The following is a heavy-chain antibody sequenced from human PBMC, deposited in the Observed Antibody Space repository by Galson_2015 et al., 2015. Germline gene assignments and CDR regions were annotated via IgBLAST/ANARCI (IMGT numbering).Heavy chain of an antibody. CDR3: ARDMFSTIVGVVIMVGGGYMDV. V-gene: IGHV1-18*01. CDR1: GYTFTSYG. D-gene: IGHD3-3*01. J-gene: IGHJ6*03. Sequence: SVKVSCKASGYTFTSYGISWVRQAPGQGLEWMGWISAYNGNTNYAQKLQGRVTMTTDTSTSTAYMELRSLRSDDTAVYYCARDMFSTIVGVVIMVGGGYMDVWGKGTTVTVSS. CDR2: ISAYNGNT.